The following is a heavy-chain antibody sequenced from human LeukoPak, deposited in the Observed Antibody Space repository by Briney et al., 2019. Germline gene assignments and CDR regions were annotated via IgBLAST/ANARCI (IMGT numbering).Heavy chain of an antibody. CDR2: IWYDGSNK. CDR1: GFTFSSYG. D-gene: IGHD3-22*01. V-gene: IGHV3-33*01. Sequence: GGSPRLSCAASGFTFSSYGMHWVRQAPGKGLEWVAVIWYDGSNKYYADSVKGRFTISRDNSKNTLYLQMNSLRAEDTAVYYCARSIRVPDSSGYYYYFDYWGQGTLVTVSS. CDR3: ARSIRVPDSSGYYYYFDY. J-gene: IGHJ4*02.